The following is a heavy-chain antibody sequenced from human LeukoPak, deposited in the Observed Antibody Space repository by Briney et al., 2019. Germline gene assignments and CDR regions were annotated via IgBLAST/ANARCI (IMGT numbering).Heavy chain of an antibody. D-gene: IGHD5-24*01. CDR3: ARLVVPGEMSGYNSWYFDL. J-gene: IGHJ2*01. V-gene: IGHV3-23*01. Sequence: PGGSLRLSCAASGFTFSSYAMGWVRQAPGKGLEWVSAISGSGGSTYYADSMKGRFTISRDNAKNSLYLQMSSLRVEDTAVYYCARLVVPGEMSGYNSWYFDLWGRGTLVTVSS. CDR2: ISGSGGST. CDR1: GFTFSSYA.